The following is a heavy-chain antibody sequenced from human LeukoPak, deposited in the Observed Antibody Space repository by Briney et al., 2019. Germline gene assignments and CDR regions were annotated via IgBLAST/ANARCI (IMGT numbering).Heavy chain of an antibody. CDR1: GGSISSYY. D-gene: IGHD3-9*01. Sequence: SETLSLTCTVSGGSISSYYWSWIRQPPGKGLEWIGYIYYSGSTNYNPSLKSRVTISVDTSKNQFSLKLSSVTAADTAVYYCARSKDILTGYCYDYWGQGTLVTVSS. CDR3: ARSKDILTGYCYDY. V-gene: IGHV4-59*01. CDR2: IYYSGST. J-gene: IGHJ4*02.